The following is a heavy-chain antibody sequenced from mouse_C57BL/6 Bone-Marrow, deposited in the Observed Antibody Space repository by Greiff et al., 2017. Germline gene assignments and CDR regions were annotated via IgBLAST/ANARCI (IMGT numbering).Heavy chain of an antibody. Sequence: DVMLVESEGGLVQPGSSMKLSCTASGFTFSDYYMAWVRQVPEKGLEWVANINYDGSSTYYLDSLKGRFIISRDNAKNILYLQMSSLKSEDTATYYCARYQDYYVSSYWYFDVWGTGTTVTVSS. D-gene: IGHD1-1*01. J-gene: IGHJ1*03. CDR2: INYDGSST. CDR1: GFTFSDYY. CDR3: ARYQDYYVSSYWYFDV. V-gene: IGHV5-16*01.